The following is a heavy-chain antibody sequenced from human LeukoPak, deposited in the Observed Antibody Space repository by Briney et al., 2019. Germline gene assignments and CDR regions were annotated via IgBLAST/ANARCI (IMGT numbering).Heavy chain of an antibody. CDR1: GFTPSSNY. CDR3: ERVKSGYYGMDV. CDR2: IYSGGSA. Sequence: RGSLRLSCVASGFTPSSNYMNWVRQAPGKGLEWGSAIYSGGSADYADSVKGRFTISRYNSTNTVYLQMNSLRAEHTAVYYCERVKSGYYGMDVWGQGTTVTVSS. V-gene: IGHV3-66*01. J-gene: IGHJ6*02. D-gene: IGHD2-8*02.